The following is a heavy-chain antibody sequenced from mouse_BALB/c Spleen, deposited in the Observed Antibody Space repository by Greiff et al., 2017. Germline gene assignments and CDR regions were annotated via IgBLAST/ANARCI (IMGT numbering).Heavy chain of an antibody. Sequence: EVKVVESGGGLVKPGGSLKLSCAASGFTFSDYYMYWVRQTPEKRLEWVATISDGGSYTYYPDSVKGRFTISRDNAKNNLYLQMSSLKSEDTAMYYCARALTYAMDYWGQGTSVTVSS. CDR1: GFTFSDYY. V-gene: IGHV5-4*02. D-gene: IGHD4-1*01. CDR3: ARALTYAMDY. CDR2: ISDGGSYT. J-gene: IGHJ4*01.